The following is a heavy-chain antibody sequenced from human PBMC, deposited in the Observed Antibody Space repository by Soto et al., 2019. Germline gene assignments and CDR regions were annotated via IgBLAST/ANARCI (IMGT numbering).Heavy chain of an antibody. J-gene: IGHJ4*02. V-gene: IGHV3-33*01. CDR3: ARDTVYYDSSGYFPFDY. CDR1: GFTFSSYG. Sequence: VGSLRLSCAASGFTFSSYGMHWVRQAPGKGLEWVAVIWYDGSNKYYADSVKGRFTISRDNSKNTLYLQMNSLRAEDTAAYYCARDTVYYDSSGYFPFDYWVQGTLVTVSS. D-gene: IGHD3-22*01. CDR2: IWYDGSNK.